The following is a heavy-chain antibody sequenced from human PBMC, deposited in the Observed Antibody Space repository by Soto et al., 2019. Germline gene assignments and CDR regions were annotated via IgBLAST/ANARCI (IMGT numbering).Heavy chain of an antibody. J-gene: IGHJ5*02. CDR1: GFTFSRYA. CDR2: ISGSGVST. CDR3: AKVEVADASWFDP. V-gene: IGHV3-23*01. D-gene: IGHD2-15*01. Sequence: EVQLLESGGGLVQPGGSLRLSCAASGFTFSRYAMSWVRQAPGQGLEWVSAISGSGVSTYYADSVKGRFTISRDNSKNTLYLQVSSLRAEDTAVYYCAKVEVADASWFDPWGQGTLVIVSS.